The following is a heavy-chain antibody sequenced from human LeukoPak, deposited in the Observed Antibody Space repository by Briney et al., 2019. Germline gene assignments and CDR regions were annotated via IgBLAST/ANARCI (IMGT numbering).Heavy chain of an antibody. D-gene: IGHD3-3*01. V-gene: IGHV4-30-4*01. J-gene: IGHJ5*02. CDR3: ARADDPDWFDP. Sequence: PSETLSLTCTVSGGSISSGDYYWSWIRQPPGKGLEWIGYIYYSGSTYYNPPLKSRVTISVGTSKNQFSLKLSSVTAADTAVYYCARADDPDWFDPWGQGTLVTVSS. CDR2: IYYSGST. CDR1: GGSISSGDYY.